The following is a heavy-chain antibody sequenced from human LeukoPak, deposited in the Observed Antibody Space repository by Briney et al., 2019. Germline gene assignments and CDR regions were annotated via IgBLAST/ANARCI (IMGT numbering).Heavy chain of an antibody. Sequence: SETLSLTCAVYGGSFSGYYWSWIRQPPGKGLEWIGEINHSGSTNYNPSLKSRVTISVDTSKNQFSLKLSSVTAADTAVYYCATGGPEVWFDPWGQGTLVTVSS. CDR1: GGSFSGYY. D-gene: IGHD2-2*01. V-gene: IGHV4-34*01. J-gene: IGHJ5*02. CDR3: ATGGPEVWFDP. CDR2: INHSGST.